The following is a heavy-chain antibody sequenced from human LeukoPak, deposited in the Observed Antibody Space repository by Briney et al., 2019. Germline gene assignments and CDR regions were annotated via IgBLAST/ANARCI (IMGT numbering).Heavy chain of an antibody. Sequence: SETLFLTCTVSGGSISSYYWSWIRQPAGKGLEWIGRIYSSGNTKYNPSLKSRVTMSVDTSKNQFSLKLSSVTAADTAVYYCAREITVTRPFDYWGQGTLVTVSS. J-gene: IGHJ4*02. CDR3: AREITVTRPFDY. D-gene: IGHD4-17*01. V-gene: IGHV4-4*07. CDR2: IYSSGNT. CDR1: GGSISSYY.